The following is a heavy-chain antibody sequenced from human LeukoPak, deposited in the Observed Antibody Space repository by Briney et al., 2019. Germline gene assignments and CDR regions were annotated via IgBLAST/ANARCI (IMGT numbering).Heavy chain of an antibody. CDR2: ISSSSSPI. J-gene: IGHJ4*02. CDR1: GFTFSSYS. V-gene: IGHV3-48*02. Sequence: GGSLRLSCAASGFTFSSYSMNWVRQAPGKGLEGLSYISSSSSPIYYADSVKGRFTISRDNAKNSLYLQMNSLRDEDTAVYYCARGWYYGPYYFDYWGQGTLVTVSS. CDR3: ARGWYYGPYYFDY. D-gene: IGHD3-10*01.